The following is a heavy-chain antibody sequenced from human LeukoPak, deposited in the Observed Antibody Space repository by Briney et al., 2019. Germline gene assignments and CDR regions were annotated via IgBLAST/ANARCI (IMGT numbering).Heavy chain of an antibody. CDR2: IYSSGRT. CDR3: GRGYYGVGFEI. V-gene: IGHV4-39*07. CDR1: GGSMRGFEYS. Sequence: PSETLSPTCTVPGGSMRGFEYSWGWIRQPPGKGLEWIGCIYSSGRTHYSPSLRSRVFLSRDMSQNQFSLQLTSVTAADTAVYYCGRGYYGVGFEIWGLGTMVTVSS. D-gene: IGHD3-22*01. J-gene: IGHJ3*02.